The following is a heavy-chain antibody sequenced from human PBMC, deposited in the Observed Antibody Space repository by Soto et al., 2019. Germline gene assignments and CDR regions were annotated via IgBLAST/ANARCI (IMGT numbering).Heavy chain of an antibody. CDR2: IRSQPYGGTT. CDR1: GVTFGDYA. V-gene: IGHV3-49*04. CDR3: VAAIVVLPAALLFDF. D-gene: IGHD2-2*01. Sequence: PGGSLRLSCTVSGVTFGDYAMSWVRQAPGKGLEWVGFIRSQPYGGTTEYAASVKGRFSISRDDSKSIAHLQMNSLKTEDTAVYYCVAAIVVLPAALLFDFWGQGTLVTVSS. J-gene: IGHJ4*02.